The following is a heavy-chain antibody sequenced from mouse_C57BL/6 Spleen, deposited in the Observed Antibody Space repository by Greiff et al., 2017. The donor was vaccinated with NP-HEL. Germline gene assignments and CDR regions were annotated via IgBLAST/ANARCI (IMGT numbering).Heavy chain of an antibody. J-gene: IGHJ4*01. D-gene: IGHD1-1*01. V-gene: IGHV5-17*01. CDR3: ARPFTTVVARAIDY. Sequence: EVKVVESGGGLVKPGGSLKLSCAASGFTFSDYGMHWVRQAPEKGLEWVAYISSGSSTIYYADTVKGRFTISRENANNTLFLKMTSLRSEDKAMYYCARPFTTVVARAIDYWGQGTSVTVSS. CDR2: ISSGSSTI. CDR1: GFTFSDYG.